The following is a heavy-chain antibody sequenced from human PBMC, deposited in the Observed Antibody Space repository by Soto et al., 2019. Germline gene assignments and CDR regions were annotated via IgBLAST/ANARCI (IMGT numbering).Heavy chain of an antibody. V-gene: IGHV4-31*03. CDR2: ISYTGRT. J-gene: IGHJ5*02. CDR1: GGSISSDANF. Sequence: SETLSLTCTVSGGSISSDANFWSWIRQLPGRGLEWIGYISYTGRTYYTPSLNSRLTISLDTSKNLFSLRLSAVTAADTAVYFCARGSFSSSSSWFDPWGQGTLVTVS. CDR3: ARGSFSSSSSWFDP. D-gene: IGHD6-6*01.